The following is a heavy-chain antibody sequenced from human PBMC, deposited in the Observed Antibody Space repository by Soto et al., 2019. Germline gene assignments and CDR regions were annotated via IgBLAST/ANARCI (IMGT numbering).Heavy chain of an antibody. CDR1: GFTFSSYA. J-gene: IGHJ4*02. D-gene: IGHD6-13*01. Sequence: EVQLLESGGGLVQPGGSLRLSCAASGFTFSSYAMNWVRQAPGKGLEWVSVISGSDGSTYYADSVKGRFTISRDNSKNTLNLQRNGLRAEDTAVYYCARRSSSWYFDYWGQGTLVTVSS. CDR2: ISGSDGST. V-gene: IGHV3-23*01. CDR3: ARRSSSWYFDY.